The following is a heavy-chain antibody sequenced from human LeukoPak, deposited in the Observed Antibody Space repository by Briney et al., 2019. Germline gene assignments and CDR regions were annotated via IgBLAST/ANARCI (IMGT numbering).Heavy chain of an antibody. Sequence: SVKVSCKASGGTFISYAISWVRQAPGQGLEWMGGIIPIFGTANYAQKFQGRVTITADESTSTAYMELSSLRSEDTAVYYCARAHYYDSSGYLSWFDPWGQGTLVTVSS. CDR2: IIPIFGTA. V-gene: IGHV1-69*13. J-gene: IGHJ5*02. CDR3: ARAHYYDSSGYLSWFDP. CDR1: GGTFISYA. D-gene: IGHD3-22*01.